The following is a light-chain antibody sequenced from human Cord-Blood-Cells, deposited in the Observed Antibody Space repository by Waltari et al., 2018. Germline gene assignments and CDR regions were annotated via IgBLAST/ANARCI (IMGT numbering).Light chain of an antibody. CDR3: CSYAGSSTWV. CDR2: EGS. CDR1: SRHVGSYNL. J-gene: IGLJ3*02. Sequence: QSALPQPASVSGSPGQSLTFSCPGTSRHVGSYNLVAWYQQHPGKAPKLMIYEGSKRPSGVSNRFSGSKSGNTASLTISGLQAEDEADYYCCSYAGSSTWVFGGGTKLTVL. V-gene: IGLV2-23*01.